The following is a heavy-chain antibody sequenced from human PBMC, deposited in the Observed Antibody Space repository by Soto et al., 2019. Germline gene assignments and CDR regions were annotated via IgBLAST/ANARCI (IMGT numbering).Heavy chain of an antibody. CDR1: GYTFTSYA. Sequence: QVQLVQSGAEVKKPGASVKVSCKASGYTFTSYAMHWVRQAPGQRLEWMGWINAGNGNTKYSQKFQGRVTITRDTSASTAYMELSSLRSEDTAVYYCARVGYCSGGSCHYYFDSWGQGTLVTVSS. CDR2: INAGNGNT. V-gene: IGHV1-3*01. CDR3: ARVGYCSGGSCHYYFDS. J-gene: IGHJ4*02. D-gene: IGHD2-15*01.